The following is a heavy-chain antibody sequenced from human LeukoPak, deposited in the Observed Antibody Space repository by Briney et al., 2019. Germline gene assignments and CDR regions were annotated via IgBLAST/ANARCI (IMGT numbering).Heavy chain of an antibody. V-gene: IGHV4-39*01. Sequence: PSETLSLTCTVSGGSISSSSYYWGWIRQPPGKGLEWIGTIYYSGSTYYNPSLKSRVTISVDTSKNQFSLKLSSVTAADTAVYYCARHERYSSNWFFFDYWGQGSLVTVSS. D-gene: IGHD6-13*01. J-gene: IGHJ4*02. CDR2: IYYSGST. CDR3: ARHERYSSNWFFFDY. CDR1: GGSISSSSYY.